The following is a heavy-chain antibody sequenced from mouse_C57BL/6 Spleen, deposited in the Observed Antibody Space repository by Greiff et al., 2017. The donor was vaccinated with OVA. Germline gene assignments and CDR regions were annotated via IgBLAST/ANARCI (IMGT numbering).Heavy chain of an antibody. D-gene: IGHD1-1*02. Sequence: VHLVESGPGLVQPSQSLSITCTVSGFSLTSYGVHWVRQSPGKGLEWLGVIWSGGSTDYNAAFISRLSISKDNSKSQVFFKMNSLQADDTAIYYCARTGGENGFAYWGQGTLVTVSA. CDR1: GFSLTSYG. V-gene: IGHV2-2*01. CDR2: IWSGGST. CDR3: ARTGGENGFAY. J-gene: IGHJ3*01.